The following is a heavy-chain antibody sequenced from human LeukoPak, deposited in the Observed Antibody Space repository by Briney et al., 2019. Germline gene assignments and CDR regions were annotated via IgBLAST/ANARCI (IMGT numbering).Heavy chain of an antibody. CDR3: ARDGMDSYDSSGYYPIDY. CDR2: INPNSGGT. D-gene: IGHD3-22*01. Sequence: ASVKVSCKASGYTFTGYYMHWVRQAPGQGLEWMGWINPNSGGTNYEQKFQGRVTMTRDTSISTAYMELSRLRSDDTAVYYCARDGMDSYDSSGYYPIDYWGQGTLVTVSS. J-gene: IGHJ4*02. CDR1: GYTFTGYY. V-gene: IGHV1-2*02.